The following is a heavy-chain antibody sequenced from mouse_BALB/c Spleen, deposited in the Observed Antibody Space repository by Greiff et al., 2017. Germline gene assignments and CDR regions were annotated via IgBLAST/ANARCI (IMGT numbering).Heavy chain of an antibody. Sequence: EVHLVESGGGLVKPGGSLKLSCAASGFAFSSYDMSWVRQTPEKRLEWVAYISSGGGSTYYPDTVKGRFTISRDNAKNTLYLQMSSLKSEDTAMYYCARHPYYYYGSSYSYWYFDVWGAGTTVTVSS. J-gene: IGHJ1*01. CDR1: GFAFSSYD. D-gene: IGHD1-1*01. V-gene: IGHV5-12-1*01. CDR2: ISSGGGST. CDR3: ARHPYYYYGSSYSYWYFDV.